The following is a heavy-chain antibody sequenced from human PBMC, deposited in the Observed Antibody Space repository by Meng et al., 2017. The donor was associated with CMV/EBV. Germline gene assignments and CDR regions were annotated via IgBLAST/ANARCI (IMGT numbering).Heavy chain of an antibody. V-gene: IGHV3-11*01. CDR2: ISSSGSTI. J-gene: IGHJ6*02. CDR3: ARDGAYITGTTSYYYGMDV. Sequence: GESLKLSCEASGFTFSDYYMSWIRQAPGKGLEWGSYISSSGSTIYYADSVKGRFTISRDNAKNSLYLQMNSLRAEDTAVYYCARDGAYITGTTSYYYGMDVWGQGTTVTVSS. CDR1: GFTFSDYY. D-gene: IGHD1-20*01.